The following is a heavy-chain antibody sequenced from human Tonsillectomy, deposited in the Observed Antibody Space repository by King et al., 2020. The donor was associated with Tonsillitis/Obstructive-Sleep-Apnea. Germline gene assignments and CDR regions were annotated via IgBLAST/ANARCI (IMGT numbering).Heavy chain of an antibody. CDR3: ARGRKYIAPSYFSYMDV. D-gene: IGHD1-14*01. J-gene: IGHJ6*03. CDR2: INHNADA. CDR1: GGPFSGYS. Sequence: VQLQQWGAGLLEPSEPLSLTCAVYGGPFSGYSWSWIRQPPGKGLEWVGQINHNADADYNPSLMSRLTMSVDTSKNQFSLKLNSVTAADTAVYFCARGRKYIAPSYFSYMDVWGRGTTVTVSS. V-gene: IGHV4-34*01.